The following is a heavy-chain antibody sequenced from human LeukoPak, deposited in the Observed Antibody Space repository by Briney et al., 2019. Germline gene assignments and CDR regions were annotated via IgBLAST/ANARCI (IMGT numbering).Heavy chain of an antibody. CDR3: AREGAHLWALKAHYDILTGYYYFDY. D-gene: IGHD3-9*01. CDR1: GFIVSSND. J-gene: IGHJ4*02. V-gene: IGHV3-53*01. CDR2: IYSGGST. Sequence: GGSLRLSCAASGFIVSSNDMSWVRQAPGKGLEWVSVIYSGGSTYYADSVKGRFTISRDNSKNTLYLQMDSLRAEDTAVYYCAREGAHLWALKAHYDILTGYYYFDYWGQGTLVTVSS.